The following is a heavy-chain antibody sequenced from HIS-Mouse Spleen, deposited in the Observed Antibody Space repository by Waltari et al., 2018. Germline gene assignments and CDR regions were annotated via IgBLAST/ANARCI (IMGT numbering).Heavy chain of an antibody. Sequence: QLQLQESRPGLVKPSETLSLTCPVSGGPISSSSYYWCWSRQPPGKGLEWIGSIYYSGSTYYNPSLKSRITISVDTSKNQFSLKLSSVTAADTAVYYCAREIPYSSSWYDWYFDLWGRGTLVTVSS. D-gene: IGHD6-13*01. CDR2: IYYSGST. CDR3: AREIPYSSSWYDWYFDL. V-gene: IGHV4-39*07. CDR1: GGPISSSSYY. J-gene: IGHJ2*01.